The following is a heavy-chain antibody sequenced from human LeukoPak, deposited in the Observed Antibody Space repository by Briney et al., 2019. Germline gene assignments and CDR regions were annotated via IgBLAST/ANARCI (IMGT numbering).Heavy chain of an antibody. CDR2: IYPGDSDT. CDR1: GYSFTSYW. J-gene: IGHJ4*02. Sequence: GESLKISCKGSGYSFTSYWIGWVRQMPGKGLEWMGIIYPGDSDTRYSPSFQGQVTISADKSISTAYLQWSSLKASDTAMYYCARRLGYCSGGSCYGFDYWGQGTLVTVSS. CDR3: ARRLGYCSGGSCYGFDY. V-gene: IGHV5-51*01. D-gene: IGHD2-15*01.